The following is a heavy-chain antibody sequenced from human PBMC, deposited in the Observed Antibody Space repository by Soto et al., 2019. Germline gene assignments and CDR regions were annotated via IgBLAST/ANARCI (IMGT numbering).Heavy chain of an antibody. V-gene: IGHV3-48*02. D-gene: IGHD3-10*01. Sequence: EVQLVESGGGLVQPGGSLRLSCAASGFTFSSYSMNWVRQAPGKGLEWVSYISSSSSTIYYADSVKGRFTISRDNAKNSLYLQMNSLRDEDTAVYYCARAQWFGELISSYYYYYMDVWGKGTTVTVSS. CDR1: GFTFSSYS. J-gene: IGHJ6*03. CDR3: ARAQWFGELISSYYYYYMDV. CDR2: ISSSSSTI.